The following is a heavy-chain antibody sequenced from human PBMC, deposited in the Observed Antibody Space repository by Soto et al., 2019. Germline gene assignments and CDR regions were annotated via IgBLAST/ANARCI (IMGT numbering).Heavy chain of an antibody. J-gene: IGHJ6*02. CDR3: AKRRYSSGWLAPGGVMDV. Sequence: GGSLRLSCATSGFTFSAYGMHWVRQAPGKGPEWVALISDDGSRKFYADSVKGRFTVSRDNSMDTLYLQVNSLRLDDTAVYYCAKRRYSSGWLAPGGVMDVWGQGTTVTVS. D-gene: IGHD6-19*01. CDR2: ISDDGSRK. V-gene: IGHV3-30*18. CDR1: GFTFSAYG.